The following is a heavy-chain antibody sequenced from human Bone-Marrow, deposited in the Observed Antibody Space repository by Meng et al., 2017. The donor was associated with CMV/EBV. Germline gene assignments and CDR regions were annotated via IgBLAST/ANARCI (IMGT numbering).Heavy chain of an antibody. CDR2: ISSSSTYI. CDR3: ARAFDTSGYYRYFDY. CDR1: GFTFSSYE. V-gene: IGHV3-21*01. Sequence: GESLKISCAASGFTFSSYEMNWVRQAPGKGLEWVSAISSSSTYIYYADSVKGRFTISRDNAKDSPYLQMNSLRAEDTAIYYCARAFDTSGYYRYFDYWGQGILVTVSS. D-gene: IGHD3-22*01. J-gene: IGHJ4*02.